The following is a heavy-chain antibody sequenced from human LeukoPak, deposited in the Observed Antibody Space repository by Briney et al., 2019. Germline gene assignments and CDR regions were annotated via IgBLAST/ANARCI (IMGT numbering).Heavy chain of an antibody. D-gene: IGHD5-12*01. V-gene: IGHV4-38-2*02. CDR2: IYHSGST. CDR1: GYSISRGYS. J-gene: IGHJ4*02. CDR3: VRDSGYSKE. Sequence: SETLSLTCTVSGYSISRGYSWGWIRQPPGKGLEWIGNIYHSGSTNYSPSLKSRVTISVDTSKNQFSLKLSSVTAADTAVYYCVRDSGYSKEWGQGTLVTVSS.